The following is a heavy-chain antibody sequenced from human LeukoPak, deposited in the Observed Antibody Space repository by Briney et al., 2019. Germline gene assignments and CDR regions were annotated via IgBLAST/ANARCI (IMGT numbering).Heavy chain of an antibody. V-gene: IGHV4-30-4*01. CDR2: IHHSGST. CDR3: ARDGIVSQGNWLDP. Sequence: SQTLSLTCTVSGGSISSDDYYWTWIRQPPGKGLEWIGYIHHSGSTYYNPSLKSRLTLSVDTSKNHFSLNLNSVTAADTAVYYCARDGIVSQGNWLDPWGPGTLVTASS. CDR1: GGSISSDDYY. D-gene: IGHD3-22*01. J-gene: IGHJ5*02.